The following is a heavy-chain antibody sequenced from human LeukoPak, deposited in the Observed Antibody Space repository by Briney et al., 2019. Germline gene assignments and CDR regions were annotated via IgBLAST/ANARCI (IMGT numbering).Heavy chain of an antibody. J-gene: IGHJ5*02. CDR2: INSDGSST. V-gene: IGHV3-74*01. Sequence: GGSLRLSCAASGFTFSSYWMHWVRQAPGKGLVWVSRINSDGSSTSYADSVKGRFTISRDNAKNTLYLQMNNLRAEDTAVYYCARAAFAGSPPFDPWGQGTLVTVSS. CDR1: GFTFSSYW. CDR3: ARAAFAGSPPFDP.